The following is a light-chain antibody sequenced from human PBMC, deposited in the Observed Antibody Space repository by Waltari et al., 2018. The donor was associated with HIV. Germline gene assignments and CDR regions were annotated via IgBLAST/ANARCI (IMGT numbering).Light chain of an antibody. CDR1: PLNYTP. J-gene: IGLJ2*01. CDR2: EGT. CDR3: SSYTASGSVI. Sequence: QSALTQPASVSGSPGPSVPVSCTGPPLNYTPVPWYPHHPAKAPKLIIFEGTYRPSGVSNRFSGSKSGNTASLTISGLQGEDEAHYYCSSYTASGSVIFGGGTNLTVL. V-gene: IGLV2-14*02.